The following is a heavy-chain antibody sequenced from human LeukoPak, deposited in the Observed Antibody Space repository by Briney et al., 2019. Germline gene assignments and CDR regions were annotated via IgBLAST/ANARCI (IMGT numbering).Heavy chain of an antibody. D-gene: IGHD2-21*02. J-gene: IGHJ4*02. Sequence: GASVKVSCKASGYTFTGYYVHWVRQAPGQGLEWMGRINPNSGDTNYAQKFQGRVTMTRDTSISTAYMELSRLRSDDTAVYYCARDYCGGDCFPDYWGQGTLVTDSS. V-gene: IGHV1-2*06. CDR2: INPNSGDT. CDR3: ARDYCGGDCFPDY. CDR1: GYTFTGYY.